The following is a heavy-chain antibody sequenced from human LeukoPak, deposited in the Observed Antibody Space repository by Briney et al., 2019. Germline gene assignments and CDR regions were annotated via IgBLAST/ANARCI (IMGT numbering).Heavy chain of an antibody. Sequence: SETLSLTCTVSGGSISTYYWNWIRQPPGKGLEWIGYIYYSGSTNYNPSLKSRVTISVDTSKNQFSLKLSSVTADTAMYYCARDGSARYYFDYWGQGTLVTVSS. CDR3: ARDGSARYYFDY. J-gene: IGHJ4*02. CDR1: GGSISTYY. CDR2: IYYSGST. V-gene: IGHV4-59*01.